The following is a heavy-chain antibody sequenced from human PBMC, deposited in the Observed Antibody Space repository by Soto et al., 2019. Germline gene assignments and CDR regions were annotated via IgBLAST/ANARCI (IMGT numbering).Heavy chain of an antibody. CDR2: MNPNSGNT. Sequence: GASVNASCKNSHYTFTKNDLNWLRQATGQGLEWMGWMNPNSGNTGYAQKFQGRVTMTRNTSIGTAYMELSSLRSDDTSMYYCAKFGETGVFAIWGQGTMVTVSS. CDR3: AKFGETGVFAI. D-gene: IGHD2-8*02. CDR1: HYTFTKND. J-gene: IGHJ3*02. V-gene: IGHV1-8*01.